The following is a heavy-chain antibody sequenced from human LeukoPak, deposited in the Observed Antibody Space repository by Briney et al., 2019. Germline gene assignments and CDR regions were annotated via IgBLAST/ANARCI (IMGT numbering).Heavy chain of an antibody. CDR2: IKHSGST. V-gene: IGHV4-34*01. D-gene: IGHD3-3*01. CDR3: PRGLRPCMDV. J-gene: IGHJ6*02. Sequence: KPSETLSLTCAVYGGSFRGYYGSWVRQPPGKGREWSGEIKHSGSTNYNPSLKSRVTISVDTSNNQCSLKLSSVTAADTAVYYCPRGLRPCMDVWGQGTTVTVSS. CDR1: GGSFRGYY.